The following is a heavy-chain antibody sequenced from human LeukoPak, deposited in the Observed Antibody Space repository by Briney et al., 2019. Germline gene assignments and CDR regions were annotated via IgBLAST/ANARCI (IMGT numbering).Heavy chain of an antibody. CDR3: ARDSGGYYSAGDY. V-gene: IGHV4-4*07. Sequence: SETLSLTCTVSGGSISSYFWSWIRQPAGKGLEWIGRIYNSGNTYYNPSLKSRVTMSLDTSKNQISLKLTSVTAADTAMYYCARDSGGYYSAGDYWGQGTLDTVSS. J-gene: IGHJ4*02. D-gene: IGHD3-22*01. CDR1: GGSISSYF. CDR2: IYNSGNT.